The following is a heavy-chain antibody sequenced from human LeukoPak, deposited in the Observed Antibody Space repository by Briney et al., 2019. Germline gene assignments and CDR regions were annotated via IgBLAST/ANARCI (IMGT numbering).Heavy chain of an antibody. J-gene: IGHJ4*02. CDR2: IRSKAGSYAT. V-gene: IGHV3-73*01. CDR1: GFTFSGSA. D-gene: IGHD6-13*01. Sequence: PGGSLRLSCAASGFTFSGSAMHWVRQAPGKGLEWVGGIRSKAGSYATADAASVRGRFTISRDDSKNTAYLQMNSLKTEDTAVYYCTRLAAAGTGDWGQGTLVTVSS. CDR3: TRLAAAGTGD.